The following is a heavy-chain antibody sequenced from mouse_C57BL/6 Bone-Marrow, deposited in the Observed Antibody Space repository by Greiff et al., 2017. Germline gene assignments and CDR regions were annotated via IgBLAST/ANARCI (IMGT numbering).Heavy chain of an antibody. Sequence: DVKLVESGGGLVQPGDSLKLSCESHEYDFPSYDMSWVRKTPGKRLELVAAINSYGGSTYSPDTMEGPFIITSDNTKKTLYLQMSSLRSEDTALYYCAGHDGYYDENYFDYWGQGTTLTVSS. CDR1: EYDFPSYD. CDR3: AGHDGYYDENYFDY. CDR2: INSYGGST. J-gene: IGHJ2*01. V-gene: IGHV5-2*01. D-gene: IGHD2-3*01.